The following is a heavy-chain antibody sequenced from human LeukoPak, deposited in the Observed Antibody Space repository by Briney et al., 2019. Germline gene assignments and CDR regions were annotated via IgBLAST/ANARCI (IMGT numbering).Heavy chain of an antibody. CDR3: ARPGEGFDY. CDR1: GFTFSSHS. V-gene: IGHV3-7*01. Sequence: GGSLRLSCAASGFTFSSHSMNWVRQAPGKGLEWVANIKQDGSEKYYVDSVKGRFTISRDNAKNSLYLQMNTLRDEDTAVYYCARPGEGFDYWGQGTLVTVSS. CDR2: IKQDGSEK. D-gene: IGHD3-10*01. J-gene: IGHJ4*02.